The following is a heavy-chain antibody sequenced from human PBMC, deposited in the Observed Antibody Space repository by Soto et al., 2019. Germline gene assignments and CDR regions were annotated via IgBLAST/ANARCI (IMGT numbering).Heavy chain of an antibody. V-gene: IGHV3-30*18. D-gene: IGHD5-18*01. CDR1: GFTFSTYG. CDR3: AKEFGTGVYSFAAFDD. Sequence: QVQLVESGGGVVQPGTSVRLSCAASGFTFSTYGMHWLRQPPGEGLEWLAVIPYDGSGKYYADSVKGRITISRDNSKNTLFLEMKSLRPEDTAVYYCAKEFGTGVYSFAAFDDWGQGTLLTVSS. CDR2: IPYDGSGK. J-gene: IGHJ3*01.